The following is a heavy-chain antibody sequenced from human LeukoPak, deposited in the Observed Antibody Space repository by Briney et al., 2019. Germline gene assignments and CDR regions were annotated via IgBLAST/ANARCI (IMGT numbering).Heavy chain of an antibody. V-gene: IGHV1-24*01. CDR2: FDPEDGET. Sequence: ASVKVSCKVSGYTLTELSMHWVRQAPGKGLEWMGGFDPEDGETIYAQKFQGRVTMTEDTSTDTAYMELSSLRSEDTAVYYCATGRQQWVVREYYFDYWGQGTLVTVSS. CDR1: GYTLTELS. J-gene: IGHJ4*02. CDR3: ATGRQQWVVREYYFDY. D-gene: IGHD6-19*01.